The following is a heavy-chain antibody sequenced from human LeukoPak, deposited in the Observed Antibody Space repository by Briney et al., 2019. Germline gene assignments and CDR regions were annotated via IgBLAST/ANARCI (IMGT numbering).Heavy chain of an antibody. V-gene: IGHV4-4*07. CDR2: IYTSGTT. CDR1: GGSISSYY. D-gene: IGHD3-10*01. CDR3: ARDARILWFGELSPDPQDAFDI. Sequence: SETLSLTCTVSGGSISSYYWSWIRQPAGKGLEWIGRIYTSGTTNYNPSLKSRVTMSVDTSKNQFSLKLSSVTAADTAVYYCARDARILWFGELSPDPQDAFDIWGQGTMVTVSS. J-gene: IGHJ3*02.